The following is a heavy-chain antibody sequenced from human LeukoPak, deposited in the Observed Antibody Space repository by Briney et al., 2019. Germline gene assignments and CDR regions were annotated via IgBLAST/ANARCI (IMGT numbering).Heavy chain of an antibody. Sequence: SETLSLTCAVSGYSISGGYYWGWIRQPPGKGLEWIGSIYHSGSTYYNPSLKSRVTISVDTSKNQFSLKLSSVTAADTAVYYCARDYDFWSGYSGWGQGTLFTVSS. CDR2: IYHSGST. V-gene: IGHV4-38-2*01. CDR3: ARDYDFWSGYSG. J-gene: IGHJ4*02. CDR1: GYSISGGYY. D-gene: IGHD3-3*01.